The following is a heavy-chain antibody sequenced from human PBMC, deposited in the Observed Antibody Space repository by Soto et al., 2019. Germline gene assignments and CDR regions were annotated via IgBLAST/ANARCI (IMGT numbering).Heavy chain of an antibody. CDR3: ARRGSGSYYDY. V-gene: IGHV3-23*01. CDR2: ISGSGDST. Sequence: EVQLLESGGGLVQPGGSLRLSCAASGFTFSSYAMRWVRQAPVKGLEWVSAISGSGDSTYYADSVKGRFTISRDYSKNTLYLQMNSLRAEDTAVYYCARRGSGSYYDYWGQGPLVPVSS. CDR1: GFTFSSYA. J-gene: IGHJ4*02. D-gene: IGHD1-26*01.